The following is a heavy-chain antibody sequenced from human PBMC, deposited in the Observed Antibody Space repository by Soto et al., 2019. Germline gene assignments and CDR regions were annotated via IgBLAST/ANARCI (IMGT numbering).Heavy chain of an antibody. CDR2: IYPGDSDT. CDR3: ARLFDYAFWSGLGMDV. V-gene: IGHV5-51*01. J-gene: IGHJ6*02. CDR1: GYSFTSYW. D-gene: IGHD3-3*01. Sequence: GESLKISCKGSGYSFTSYWIGWVRQMPGKGLEWMGIIYPGDSDTRYSPSFQGQVTISADKSISTAYLQWSSLKASDTAMYYCARLFDYAFWSGLGMDVWGQGTTVTVSS.